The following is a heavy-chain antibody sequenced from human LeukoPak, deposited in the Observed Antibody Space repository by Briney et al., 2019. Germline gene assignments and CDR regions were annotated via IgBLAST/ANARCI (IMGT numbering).Heavy chain of an antibody. CDR1: GGSFSGYY. J-gene: IGHJ4*02. Sequence: SSETLSPTCAVYGGSFSGYYWSWIRQPPGKGLEWIGEINHSGSTNYNPSLKSRVTISVDTSKNQFSLKLSSVTAADTAVYYCARARDGYNYGPTSYWGQGALVTVSS. V-gene: IGHV4-34*01. CDR3: ARARDGYNYGPTSY. CDR2: INHSGST. D-gene: IGHD5-24*01.